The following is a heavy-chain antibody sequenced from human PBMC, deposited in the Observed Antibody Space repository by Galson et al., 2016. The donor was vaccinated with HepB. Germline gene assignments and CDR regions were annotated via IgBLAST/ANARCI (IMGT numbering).Heavy chain of an antibody. J-gene: IGHJ4*02. CDR3: TRERRYCSDGSCYSFDY. V-gene: IGHV6-1*01. D-gene: IGHD2-15*01. Sequence: CAISGDSVSSNSATWNWIRQSPSRGLEWLGRTYYRSAWLDDYAISVKSRISINPDTSKNRFSLHLSSVTPEDTAVYYCTRERRYCSDGSCYSFDYWGLGILVTVSP. CDR1: GDSVSSNSAT. CDR2: TYYRSAWLD.